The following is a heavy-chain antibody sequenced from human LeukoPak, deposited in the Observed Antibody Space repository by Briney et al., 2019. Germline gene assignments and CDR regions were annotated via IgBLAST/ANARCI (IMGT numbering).Heavy chain of an antibody. CDR3: AHSYSSSWYEVDAFDI. CDR1: GFSLSTSGVG. Sequence: SGPTLVKPTQTLTLTCTFSGFSLSTSGVGVGWIRQPPGKALEWLALIYWDDDKRYSPSLKSRLTITKDTSKNQVVLTMTNMDPVDTATYYCAHSYSSSWYEVDAFDIWGQGTMVTVSS. V-gene: IGHV2-5*02. CDR2: IYWDDDK. D-gene: IGHD6-13*01. J-gene: IGHJ3*02.